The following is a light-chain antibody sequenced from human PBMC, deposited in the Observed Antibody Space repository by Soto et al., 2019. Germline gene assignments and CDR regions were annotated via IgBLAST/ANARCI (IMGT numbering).Light chain of an antibody. J-gene: IGKJ4*01. V-gene: IGKV1-27*01. CDR2: AAY. Sequence: DIKITQAPSSLSASVGDRVTITCRARQDISTYLAWYQQKPGKVPKLLISAAYTLQSGVPPRFSGSGSGTDFTLTISSLQPEDVATYYCQKYDNAPITFGGGTKVEIK. CDR1: QDISTY. CDR3: QKYDNAPIT.